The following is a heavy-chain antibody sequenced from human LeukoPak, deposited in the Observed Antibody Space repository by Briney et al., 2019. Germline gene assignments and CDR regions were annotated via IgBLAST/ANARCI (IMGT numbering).Heavy chain of an antibody. CDR2: IYYSGST. CDR3: ARRFHYYDSSGYLESEVDY. J-gene: IGHJ4*02. D-gene: IGHD3-22*01. V-gene: IGHV4-59*08. Sequence: SETLSLTCTVSGVSISSYYWSWIRQPPGKGLEWIGYIYYSGSTNYNPSLKSRVTISVDTSKNQFSLKLSSVTAADTAVYYCARRFHYYDSSGYLESEVDYWGQGTLVTVSS. CDR1: GVSISSYY.